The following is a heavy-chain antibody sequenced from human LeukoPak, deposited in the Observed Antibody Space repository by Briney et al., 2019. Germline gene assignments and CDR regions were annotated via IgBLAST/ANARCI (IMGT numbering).Heavy chain of an antibody. D-gene: IGHD3-10*01. Sequence: ASVKVSCKASGYTFTGYYMHWVRQAPGQGLEWMGWINPNSGGTNYAQKFQGRVTMTRDTSISTAYMELSRLRSDDTAVYYCARADGSGSYLYFDYWGQGTLVTVSS. CDR2: INPNSGGT. CDR3: ARADGSGSYLYFDY. CDR1: GYTFTGYY. J-gene: IGHJ4*02. V-gene: IGHV1-2*02.